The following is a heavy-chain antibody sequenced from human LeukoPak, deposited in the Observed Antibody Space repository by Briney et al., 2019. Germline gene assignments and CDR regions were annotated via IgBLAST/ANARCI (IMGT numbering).Heavy chain of an antibody. CDR1: GYTFTGYY. Sequence: SVNVSCNASGYTFTGYYMHWVQQAPGPALEWLGWINPDSVVTKYAQNFLVRVTMTSDTSISTAYMALRRLRSDDSAVHYSARKIEAAQVSDYWGQGTLVTVAS. CDR3: ARKIEAAQVSDY. V-gene: IGHV1-2*02. CDR2: INPDSVVT. D-gene: IGHD6-13*01. J-gene: IGHJ4*02.